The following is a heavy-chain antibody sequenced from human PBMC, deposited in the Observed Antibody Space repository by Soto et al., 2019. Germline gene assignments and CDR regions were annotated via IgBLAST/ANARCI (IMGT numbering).Heavy chain of an antibody. J-gene: IGHJ4*02. D-gene: IGHD6-13*01. CDR1: GYTFTTYD. CDR3: VVSRGWWAFHY. CDR2: INANNGNP. Sequence: QVLLVQSGAEVKKPGASVQISCKASGYTFTTYDMHWVRQAPGQRLEWMGSINANNGNPKYSQRFQGRATFTRDTSATTGYMELSSLISEDTAVYYSVVSRGWWAFHYWGQGTLVTVSS. V-gene: IGHV1-3*01.